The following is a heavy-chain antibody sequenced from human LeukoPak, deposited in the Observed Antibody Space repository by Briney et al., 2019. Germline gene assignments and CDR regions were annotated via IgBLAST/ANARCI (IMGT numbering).Heavy chain of an antibody. Sequence: PGGSLRLSCAASGFTFSDYYMSWIRQPPGKGLEWVSYISSGGSTIYYADSVKGRFTISRDNAKNSLYLQLNSLRSEDTAVYYCARVAGVWSGYYSKPKGNYYYGMDVWGQGTTVTVAS. D-gene: IGHD3-3*01. CDR2: ISSGGSTI. CDR1: GFTFSDYY. J-gene: IGHJ6*02. V-gene: IGHV3-11*01. CDR3: ARVAGVWSGYYSKPKGNYYYGMDV.